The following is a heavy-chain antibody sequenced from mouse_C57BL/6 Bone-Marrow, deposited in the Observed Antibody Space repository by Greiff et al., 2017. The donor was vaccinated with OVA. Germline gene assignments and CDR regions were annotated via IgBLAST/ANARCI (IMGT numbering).Heavy chain of an antibody. D-gene: IGHD3-2*02. J-gene: IGHJ2*01. CDR3: ARDSSGYGY. Sequence: VQLQQSGPELVKPGASVKISCTASGYAFSSSWMNWVKQRPGKGLEWIGRIYPGDGDTNYNGKFKGKATLTADNSSSTAYMQLSSLTSEDAAVYFCARDSSGYGYWGQGTTLTVSS. CDR1: GYAFSSSW. CDR2: IYPGDGDT. V-gene: IGHV1-82*01.